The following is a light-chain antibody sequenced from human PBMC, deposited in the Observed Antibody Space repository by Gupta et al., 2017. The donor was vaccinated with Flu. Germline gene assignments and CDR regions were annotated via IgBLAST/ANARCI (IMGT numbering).Light chain of an antibody. CDR2: GNN. V-gene: IGLV1-40*01. CDR3: QSYAISQNGLV. CDR1: SSNLGGGYD. J-gene: IGLJ3*02. Sequence: QSGLTQPPSVSGAPGQRLTIPSTGSSSNLGGGYDVHWYQQFPGKAPKLLLYGNNRRRSGVPARFSGSKSGTSASLTITWLQADDEADYYCQSYAISQNGLVFGGGTKLTVL.